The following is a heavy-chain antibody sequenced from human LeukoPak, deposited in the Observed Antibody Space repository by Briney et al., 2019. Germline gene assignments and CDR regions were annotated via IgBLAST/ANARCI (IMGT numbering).Heavy chain of an antibody. D-gene: IGHD6-19*01. CDR1: GFTFSSYW. CDR2: IKQDGREK. CDR3: AKDFGSGWYPYYFDY. Sequence: PGGSLRLSCAASGFTFSSYWMSWVRQAPGKGLEWVANIKQDGREKYYVGSVKGRFTISRDNAKNSLYLQMNSLRAEDTAVYYCAKDFGSGWYPYYFDYWGQGTLVTVSS. J-gene: IGHJ4*02. V-gene: IGHV3-7*01.